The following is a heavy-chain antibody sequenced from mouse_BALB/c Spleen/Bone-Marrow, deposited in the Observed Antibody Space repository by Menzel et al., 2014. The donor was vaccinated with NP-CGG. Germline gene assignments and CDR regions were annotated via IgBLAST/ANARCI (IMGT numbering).Heavy chain of an antibody. J-gene: IGHJ3*01. CDR1: GYTFTSYF. V-gene: IGHV1S81*02. CDR2: INPSSGGT. Sequence: QVQLQQSGAELVKPGASVKSSCKASGYTFTSYFLYWVKQRPGQGLEWIGEINPSSGGTNFNEKLKSKATLTIDKSSSTVYMQLSSLTSEDSAVYYCTRSGPGFAYWGQGTLVTVSA. CDR3: TRSGPGFAY.